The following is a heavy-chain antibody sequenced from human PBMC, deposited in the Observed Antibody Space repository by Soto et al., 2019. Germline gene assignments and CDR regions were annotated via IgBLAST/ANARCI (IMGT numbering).Heavy chain of an antibody. Sequence: SQTVSLTCAISGDSVSSSSAAWNWIRQSPSRGLEWLGRTYFRSQWYHDYAVSVKSRITINSDTSENQFSLHLSSVTPEDTALYYCARDPGSNGWFHYWDQGTHVTGS. J-gene: IGHJ4*02. CDR2: TYFRSQWYH. V-gene: IGHV6-1*01. CDR3: ARDPGSNGWFHY. CDR1: GDSVSSSSAA. D-gene: IGHD6-19*01.